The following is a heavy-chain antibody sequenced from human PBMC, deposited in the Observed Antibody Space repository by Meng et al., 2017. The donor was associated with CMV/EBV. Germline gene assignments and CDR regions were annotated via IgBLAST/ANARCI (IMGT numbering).Heavy chain of an antibody. Sequence: QVQLQESGPGLVKPSETLSLTCTVSGGSISSYYWSWIRQPPGKGLEWIGYIYYSGSTNYNPSLKSRVTISVDTSKNQFSLKLSSVTAADTAVYYCARSMVVAGDWFDPWGQGTLVTVSS. CDR1: GGSISSYY. V-gene: IGHV4-59*12. CDR3: ARSMVVAGDWFDP. CDR2: IYYSGST. J-gene: IGHJ5*02. D-gene: IGHD2-15*01.